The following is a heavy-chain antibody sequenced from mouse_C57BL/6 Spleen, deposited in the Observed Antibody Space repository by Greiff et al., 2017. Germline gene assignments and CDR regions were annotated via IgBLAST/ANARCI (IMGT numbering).Heavy chain of an antibody. V-gene: IGHV1-78*01. Sequence: SDAELVKPGASVKISCKVSGYTFTDHTIHWMKQRPEQGLEWIGYIYPRDGSTKYNEKFKGKATLTADKSSSTAYMQLNSLTSEDSAVYFCAKNYGSSYEGAWFAYWGQGTLVTVSA. CDR3: AKNYGSSYEGAWFAY. J-gene: IGHJ3*01. D-gene: IGHD1-1*01. CDR1: GYTFTDHT. CDR2: IYPRDGST.